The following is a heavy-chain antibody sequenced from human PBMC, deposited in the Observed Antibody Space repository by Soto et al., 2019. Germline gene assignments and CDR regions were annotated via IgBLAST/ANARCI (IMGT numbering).Heavy chain of an antibody. CDR2: IYTSGST. CDR1: GGSISSYY. CDR3: ARDDFWSGYFDY. Sequence: SGTLSLTCTVSGGSISSYYWSWIRQPAGKGLEWIGRIYTSGSTNYNPSLKSRVTMSVDTSKNQFSLKLSSVTAADTAVYYCARDDFWSGYFDYWGQGTLVTVSS. V-gene: IGHV4-4*07. J-gene: IGHJ4*02. D-gene: IGHD3-3*01.